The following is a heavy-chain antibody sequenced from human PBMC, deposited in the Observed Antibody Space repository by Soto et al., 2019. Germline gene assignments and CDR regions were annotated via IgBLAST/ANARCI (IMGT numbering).Heavy chain of an antibody. Sequence: GSGPTLVNPTQTLTLTCTFSGFSLSTSGVGVGWIRQPPGKALEWLALIYWDDDKRYSPSLRSRLTITKDTSKNQVVLTMTNMDPVDTATYYCAHRPSGYCSGGSCYHNWFDPWGQGTLVTVSS. CDR2: IYWDDDK. CDR3: AHRPSGYCSGGSCYHNWFDP. V-gene: IGHV2-5*02. D-gene: IGHD2-15*01. J-gene: IGHJ5*02. CDR1: GFSLSTSGVG.